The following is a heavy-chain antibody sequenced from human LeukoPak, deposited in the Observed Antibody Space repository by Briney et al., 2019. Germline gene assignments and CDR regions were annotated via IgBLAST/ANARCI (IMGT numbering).Heavy chain of an antibody. CDR1: GFTFSGSA. CDR2: IRSKANSYAT. CDR3: TRPHYYDSSGYYWFDP. Sequence: GGSLRLSCATSGFTFSGSAMHWVRQASGKGLEWVGRIRSKANSYATAYAASVKGRFTISRDDSKNKAYLQMNSLKTEDTAVYYCTRPHYYDSSGYYWFDPWGQGTLVTVSS. J-gene: IGHJ5*02. V-gene: IGHV3-73*01. D-gene: IGHD3-22*01.